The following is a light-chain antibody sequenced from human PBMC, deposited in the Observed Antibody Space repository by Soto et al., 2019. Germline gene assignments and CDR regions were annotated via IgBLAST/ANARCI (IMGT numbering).Light chain of an antibody. CDR3: SSYTSSSTPWV. CDR1: SSDVGGYNY. Sequence: QSALTQTASVSGSPGQSITISCTGTSSDVGGYNYVSWYQQHPGKAPKLMNEVSNRPSGVSNRFSGSKSGNTASLTISGLQAEDEADYYCSSYTSSSTPWVFGGGTKLTVL. J-gene: IGLJ3*02. CDR2: EVS. V-gene: IGLV2-14*01.